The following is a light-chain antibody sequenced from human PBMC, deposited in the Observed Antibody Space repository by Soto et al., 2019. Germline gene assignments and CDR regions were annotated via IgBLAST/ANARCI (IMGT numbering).Light chain of an antibody. CDR2: DVT. J-gene: IGLJ2*01. CDR1: SSDVGGHNS. CDR3: CSYAGSYTLA. Sequence: QSALTQPRSVTGSPGQSVTISCTGTSSDVGGHNSVSWYQHHPGKAPKLMIYDVTKRPPGVPDRFSGSKSGNTASLTISGLQAEDGADYYCCSYAGSYTLAFGGGTKLTVL. V-gene: IGLV2-11*01.